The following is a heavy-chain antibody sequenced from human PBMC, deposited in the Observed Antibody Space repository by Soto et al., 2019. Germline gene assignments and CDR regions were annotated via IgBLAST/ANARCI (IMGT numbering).Heavy chain of an antibody. CDR1: GGTFGSYA. J-gene: IGHJ6*02. CDR3: ARSQGSSTSLEIYYYYYYGMDV. V-gene: IGHV1-69*01. D-gene: IGHD2-2*01. CDR2: IIPIPGTA. Sequence: QVQLVQSGAEVKKPGSSVKVSCKASGGTFGSYAISWVRHAPGQGLEWMGGIIPIPGTANYAQKCQGRVTIAADESTSTAYMELSSLRSEDTAVYYCARSQGSSTSLEIYYYYYYGMDVWGQGTKVTVSS.